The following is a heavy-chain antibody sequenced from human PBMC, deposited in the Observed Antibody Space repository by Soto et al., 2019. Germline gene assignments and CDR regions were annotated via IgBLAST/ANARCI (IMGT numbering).Heavy chain of an antibody. Sequence: EVQLVESGGGLVQPGGSLRLSCVASGCTFSSYSMNWVRQAPGKGLEWVSYISTSSRTIHYADSVKGRFTISRDNAKNSLYLQMNSLRDEDTAVYYCARDFAWAFGYWGQGTLLTVSP. CDR3: ARDFAWAFGY. J-gene: IGHJ4*02. CDR2: ISTSSRTI. V-gene: IGHV3-48*02. D-gene: IGHD1-26*01. CDR1: GCTFSSYS.